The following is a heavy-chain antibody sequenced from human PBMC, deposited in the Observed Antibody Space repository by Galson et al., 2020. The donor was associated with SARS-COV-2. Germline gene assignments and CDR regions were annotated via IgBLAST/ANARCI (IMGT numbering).Heavy chain of an antibody. CDR1: GFTFDDYG. D-gene: IGHD2-15*01. Sequence: GESLKISCAASGFTFDDYGMSWVRQAPGKGLEWVSGINWNGGSTGYADSVKGRFTISRDNAKNSLYLQMNSLRAEDTALYYCARDPLGYDYFDYWGQGTLVTVSS. CDR2: INWNGGST. V-gene: IGHV3-20*04. J-gene: IGHJ4*02. CDR3: ARDPLGYDYFDY.